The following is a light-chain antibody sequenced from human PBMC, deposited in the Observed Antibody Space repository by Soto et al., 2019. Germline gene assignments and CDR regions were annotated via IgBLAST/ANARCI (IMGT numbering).Light chain of an antibody. CDR1: QNVRSY. J-gene: IGKJ1*01. V-gene: IGKV1-39*01. Sequence: IHMTRSPSSLSASVGDTVISTCXASQNVRSYLNWYQQKSGKAPKLLIYESTNLESGVPSRFSGDGFGTDFTLTISSLHPEDFASYYCQQSFFAPPTFGRGTKVDIK. CDR2: EST. CDR3: QQSFFAPPT.